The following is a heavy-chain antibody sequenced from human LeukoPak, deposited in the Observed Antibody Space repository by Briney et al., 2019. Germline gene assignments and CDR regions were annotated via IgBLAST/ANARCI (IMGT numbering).Heavy chain of an antibody. V-gene: IGHV2-5*02. CDR2: IYWDDDK. Sequence: SGPTLVNPTQTLTLTCTFSGFSLSTSGVALGWIRQPPGKALEWLALIYWDDDKRYSPSLKSRLTITKDTSKNQVVLTMTNMDPVDTATYYCAHRGRYCSGNTCYAPPFDCWGQGTLVTVSS. D-gene: IGHD2-15*01. CDR1: GFSLSTSGVA. CDR3: AHRGRYCSGNTCYAPPFDC. J-gene: IGHJ4*02.